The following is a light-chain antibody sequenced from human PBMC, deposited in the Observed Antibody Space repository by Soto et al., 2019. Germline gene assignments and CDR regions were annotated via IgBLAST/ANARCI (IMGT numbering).Light chain of an antibody. V-gene: IGKV3D-15*01. CDR1: QSVSSY. CDR3: QQYNNWPRT. Sequence: VWTYSPATLYLSPGERATLSCRASQSVSSYLAWYQQKPGQAPRLLIYDASNRATGIPARFSGSGSGTEFTLTISSLQSEDFAVYYCQQYNNWPRTLGQGSKVDI. J-gene: IGKJ1*01. CDR2: DAS.